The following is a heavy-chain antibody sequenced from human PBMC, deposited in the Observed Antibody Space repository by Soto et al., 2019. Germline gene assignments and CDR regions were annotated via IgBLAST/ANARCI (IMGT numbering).Heavy chain of an antibody. CDR3: TRDQGGSYDSWFDP. D-gene: IGHD1-26*01. CDR2: ISSGGVYI. Sequence: EEQVVESGGGLVNPGGSLRLSCSFTFSMYSMNWVRQAPGKGLEWVASISSGGVYIKYADSVKGRFTISRDNARNSVSRQMNSLTVEDTALYYCTRDQGGSYDSWFDPWGQGTQVIVSS. J-gene: IGHJ5*02. V-gene: IGHV3-21*06. CDR1: FTFSMYS.